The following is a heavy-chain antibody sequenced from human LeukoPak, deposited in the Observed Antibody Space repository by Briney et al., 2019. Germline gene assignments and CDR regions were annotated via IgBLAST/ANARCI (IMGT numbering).Heavy chain of an antibody. V-gene: IGHV1-2*02. J-gene: IGHJ5*02. CDR3: ARDNTPWFDP. Sequence: ASVKVSCKASGYTFSGYYMHWVRQAPGQGLEWRGWINPKSGGTKYAQKFQGRVTMTRDTSISTAYMELSSLRSDDTAVYYCARDNTPWFDPWGQGTLVTVSS. CDR2: INPKSGGT. CDR1: GYTFSGYY.